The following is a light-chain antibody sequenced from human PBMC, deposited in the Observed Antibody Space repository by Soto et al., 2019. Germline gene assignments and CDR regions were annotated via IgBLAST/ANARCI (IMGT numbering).Light chain of an antibody. CDR1: QSIDSW. CDR2: KAS. CDR3: QPYNSYSRT. V-gene: IGKV1-5*03. Sequence: DIQMTQSPATLSASVGDRVTITCRASQSIDSWLAWYQHQPGKAPKLLIFKASTIATGVPSRFSGSGSETEFTLTISRLQPDDSAIYYCQPYNSYSRTFGQGTKVDIK. J-gene: IGKJ1*01.